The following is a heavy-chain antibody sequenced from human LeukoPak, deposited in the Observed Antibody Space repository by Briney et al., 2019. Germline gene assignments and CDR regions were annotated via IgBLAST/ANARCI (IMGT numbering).Heavy chain of an antibody. V-gene: IGHV3-13*01. J-gene: IGHJ5*02. CDR3: ARGVAVAGTWWFDP. D-gene: IGHD6-19*01. CDR2: IGTAGDT. CDR1: GFTFSSYD. Sequence: PGGSLRLSCAASGFTFSSYDMHWVRQATGKGLEWVSAIGTAGDTYYPGSVKGRFTISRENAKNSLYLQMNSLRAGDTAVYYCARGVAVAGTWWFDPWGQGTLVTVSS.